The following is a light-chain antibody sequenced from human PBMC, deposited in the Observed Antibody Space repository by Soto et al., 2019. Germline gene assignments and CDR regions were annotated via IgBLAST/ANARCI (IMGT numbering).Light chain of an antibody. Sequence: EIVLTQSPATLSLSPGERATLSCRASQSVSSNYLAWYHHKPGQAPRLLIYGASHRATGIPDRFRGSGSGTDFTLTISRLEPEDFAVYYCQQYGNSPQTFGQGTKVEIK. CDR2: GAS. CDR1: QSVSSNY. CDR3: QQYGNSPQT. J-gene: IGKJ1*01. V-gene: IGKV3-20*01.